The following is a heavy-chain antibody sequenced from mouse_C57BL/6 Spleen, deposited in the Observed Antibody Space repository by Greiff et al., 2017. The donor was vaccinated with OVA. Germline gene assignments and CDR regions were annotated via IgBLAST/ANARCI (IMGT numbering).Heavy chain of an antibody. V-gene: IGHV1-55*01. CDR3: AEDGYYEYAMDY. CDR1: GYTFTSYW. CDR2: IYPGSGST. D-gene: IGHD2-3*01. Sequence: QVQLKQPGAELVKPGASVKMSCKASGYTFTSYWITWVKQRPGQGLEWIGDIYPGSGSTNYNEKFKSKATLTVDTSSSTAYMQHSSLTSEDSAVDYCAEDGYYEYAMDYWGQGTSVTVSS. J-gene: IGHJ4*01.